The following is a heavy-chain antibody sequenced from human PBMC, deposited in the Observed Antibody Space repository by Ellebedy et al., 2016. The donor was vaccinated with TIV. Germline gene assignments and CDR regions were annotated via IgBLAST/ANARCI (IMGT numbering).Heavy chain of an antibody. D-gene: IGHD3-10*01. Sequence: AASVTVSCKASGYIFTSYDINWVRQAPGQGLEYLGWMQPGSGNTGYAQKFEGRVTMTRDTSTGTAYMELNSLRSEDTAVYYCTVGLFDPWGQGTLVTVSS. J-gene: IGHJ5*02. CDR2: MQPGSGNT. CDR3: TVGLFDP. CDR1: GYIFTSYD. V-gene: IGHV1-8*01.